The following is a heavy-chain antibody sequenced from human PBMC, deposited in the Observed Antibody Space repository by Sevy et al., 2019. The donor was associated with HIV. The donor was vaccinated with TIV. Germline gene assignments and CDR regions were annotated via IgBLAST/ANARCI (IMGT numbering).Heavy chain of an antibody. CDR3: ARDSIPLVQGVIITPYYYGMDV. CDR1: GYTFTSYG. D-gene: IGHD3-10*01. J-gene: IGHJ6*02. Sequence: ASVKVSCKASGYTFTSYGISWVRQAPGQGLEWMGWISAYNGNTNYAQKLQGRVTMTTDTSTSTAYMELRSLRFDDTAVYYCARDSIPLVQGVIITPYYYGMDVWGQGTTVTVSS. V-gene: IGHV1-18*01. CDR2: ISAYNGNT.